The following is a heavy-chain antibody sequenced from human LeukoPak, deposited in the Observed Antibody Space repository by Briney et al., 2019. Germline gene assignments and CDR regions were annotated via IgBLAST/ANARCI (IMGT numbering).Heavy chain of an antibody. J-gene: IGHJ4*02. CDR3: ARDMVRGVIAHFFDY. D-gene: IGHD3-10*01. Sequence: SETLSLTCSVSGGSISSYYCTWIRQLAGRGLEWIGRVHSFESTNYNPTLKSRVTMSVDRSKNQFSLKLTSVTAADTAVYYCARDMVRGVIAHFFDYWGQGILVTVSS. CDR1: GGSISSYY. V-gene: IGHV4-4*07. CDR2: VHSFEST.